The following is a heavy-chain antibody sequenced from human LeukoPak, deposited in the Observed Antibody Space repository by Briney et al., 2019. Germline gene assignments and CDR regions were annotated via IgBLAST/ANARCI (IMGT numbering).Heavy chain of an antibody. CDR2: ISYDGSNK. CDR3: AKDLEATTRGFDY. Sequence: GGSLRLSCAASGFSFSSYGMHWARQAPGKGLEWVAVISYDGSNKYYALSVKGRFTISRDNSKNTLYLQMSSLRAEDMAVYYCAKDLEATTRGFDYWGQGSRVTVSS. CDR1: GFSFSSYG. J-gene: IGHJ4*02. D-gene: IGHD5-12*01. V-gene: IGHV3-30*18.